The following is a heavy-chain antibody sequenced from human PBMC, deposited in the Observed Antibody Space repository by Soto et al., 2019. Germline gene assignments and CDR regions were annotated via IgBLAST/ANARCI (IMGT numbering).Heavy chain of an antibody. V-gene: IGHV5-51*01. CDR3: DSYYYYYGMDV. J-gene: IGHJ6*02. Sequence: GESLKISCEGSGFSFSKYKIGWVRQMPGKGLEWMGIINPGDSDTRYSPSFQGQVTISADKSISTAYLQWSTLKASDTATYYGDSYYYYYGMDVWGQGTTVTVSS. CDR1: GFSFSKYK. CDR2: INPGDSDT.